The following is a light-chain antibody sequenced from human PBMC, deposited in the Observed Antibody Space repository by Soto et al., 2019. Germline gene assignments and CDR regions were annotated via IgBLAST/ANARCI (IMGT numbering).Light chain of an antibody. V-gene: IGKV3-20*01. CDR3: QQYGSSPRT. J-gene: IGKJ1*01. Sequence: EIVLTQSPGTLSLSPGERATLSCRASQSVSSSHLAWYQQKPGQAPRLLISGASSRATGIPDRFTGSGYGTDFTLPISRLEPEDFAVYYCQQYGSSPRTFGQGTKVEIK. CDR2: GAS. CDR1: QSVSSSH.